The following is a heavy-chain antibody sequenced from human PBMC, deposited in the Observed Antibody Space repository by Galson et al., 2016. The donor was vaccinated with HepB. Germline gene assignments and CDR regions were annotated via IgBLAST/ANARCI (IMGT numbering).Heavy chain of an antibody. Sequence: SLRLSCAASGLSFRSYGMHWVRQAPGKGLEWVAVISYDGTKRSYGDSVRGRFTISRDNSKNTLYLEMNSPRAEDTAVYYCAKDEYTIGWAPLWFDPWGQGTLVTVSS. V-gene: IGHV3-30*18. CDR2: ISYDGTKR. CDR3: AKDEYTIGWAPLWFDP. J-gene: IGHJ5*02. D-gene: IGHD3-3*01. CDR1: GLSFRSYG.